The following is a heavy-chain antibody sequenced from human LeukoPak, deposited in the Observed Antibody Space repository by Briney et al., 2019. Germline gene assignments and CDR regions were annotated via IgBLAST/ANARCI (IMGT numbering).Heavy chain of an antibody. V-gene: IGHV4-59*01. J-gene: IGHJ6*03. CDR3: ARGGVAAAGYYHYYYMDV. Sequence: PSETLSLTCTVSGGSMSSYYWSWIRQPPGKGLEWIGYIYYSGSTNYNPSLKSRVTISVDTSNYQFSLKVSSVTAADTAVYYCARGGVAAAGYYHYYYMDVWGSGTTVTISS. D-gene: IGHD6-13*01. CDR2: IYYSGST. CDR1: GGSMSSYY.